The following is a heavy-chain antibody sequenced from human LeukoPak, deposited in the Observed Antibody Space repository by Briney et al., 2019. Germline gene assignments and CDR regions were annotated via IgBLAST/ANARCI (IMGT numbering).Heavy chain of an antibody. V-gene: IGHV3-64*02. CDR1: EFAFSSYS. CDR3: ARLAVAGTFSWYDP. D-gene: IGHD6-19*01. CDR2: ISDNGGST. Sequence: GGSLRLSCAASEFAFSSYSMHWLRQAPGKGLEYVSSISDNGGSTYYADSVRGRFTISRDNSKNTLYLQMGSLRSDDMAVYYCARLAVAGTFSWYDPWGQGTLVTVSS. J-gene: IGHJ5*02.